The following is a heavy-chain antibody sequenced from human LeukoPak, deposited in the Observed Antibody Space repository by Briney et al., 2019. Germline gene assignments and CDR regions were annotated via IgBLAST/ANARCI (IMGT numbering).Heavy chain of an antibody. CDR2: IDQDGSSE. J-gene: IGHJ4*02. V-gene: IGHV3-7*01. CDR1: GFTFSDYW. D-gene: IGHD2-21*02. Sequence: GGSLRLSCAASGFTFSDYWMNWVRQAPGKGLEWVANIDQDGSSEYYVGSVQGRFTISRDNAKNSLYLQMNSLRAEDTAAYYCARGDWAPFDYWGQGSLLTVSS. CDR3: ARGDWAPFDY.